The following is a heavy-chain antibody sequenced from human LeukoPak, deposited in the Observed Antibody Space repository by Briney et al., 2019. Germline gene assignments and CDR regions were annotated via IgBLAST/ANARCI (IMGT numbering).Heavy chain of an antibody. CDR2: ISGNGVST. Sequence: PGGSLRLSCAASGFTFSSYGMSWVRQAPGKGLEWVSAISGNGVSTNYADSVKGRFTISRDNSKNTLYLQMNSLRAEDTAVYYCAKGGVVITTFDYWGQGTLVTVSS. D-gene: IGHD3-22*01. V-gene: IGHV3-23*01. J-gene: IGHJ4*02. CDR1: GFTFSSYG. CDR3: AKGGVVITTFDY.